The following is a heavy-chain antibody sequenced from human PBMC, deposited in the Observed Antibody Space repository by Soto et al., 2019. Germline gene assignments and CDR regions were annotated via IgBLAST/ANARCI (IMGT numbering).Heavy chain of an antibody. CDR2: ISAYNGNT. D-gene: IGHD1-26*01. Sequence: ASLNVSFKACGYTFTMYFRIGLRQSPLQGLEWMGWISAYNGNTNYAQKLQGRVTITTDTSTSTAYMELRSLRSDDTAVYYCARYPKYSGRNTAFDIWGQGTMVTVSS. CDR1: GYTFTMYF. CDR3: ARYPKYSGRNTAFDI. V-gene: IGHV1-18*04. J-gene: IGHJ3*02.